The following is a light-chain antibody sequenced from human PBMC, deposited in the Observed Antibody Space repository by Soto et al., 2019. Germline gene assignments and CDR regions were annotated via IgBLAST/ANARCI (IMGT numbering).Light chain of an antibody. CDR1: ISNIGAGSD. V-gene: IGLV1-40*01. CDR2: INK. CDR3: QTYDISLSGSYV. J-gene: IGLJ1*01. Sequence: QCLLTQAPCVSGAPGQTFTISCTGTISNIGAGSDVDWYQQLPGAAPKLLIYINKNRPSGVPDRFSGSKSGSSASLAITGLQAEDEADYYCQTYDISLSGSYVFGTGTKVTVL.